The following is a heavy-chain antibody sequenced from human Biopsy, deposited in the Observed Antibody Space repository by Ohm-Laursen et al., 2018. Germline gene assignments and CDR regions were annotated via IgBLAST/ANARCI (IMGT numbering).Heavy chain of an antibody. CDR2: IYSSGRT. J-gene: IGHJ4*02. CDR3: ARHDRSGYWGLDY. CDR1: GGSLNNHY. V-gene: IGHV4-4*08. Sequence: SQTLSLTCRVSGGSLNNHYWSWIRQSPGKGLEWLAYIYSSGRTNYNPSLKSRIIVSVDTSKNQLSLKVTSATATDTAMYYCARHDRSGYWGLDYWGQGALVTVSA. D-gene: IGHD3-22*01.